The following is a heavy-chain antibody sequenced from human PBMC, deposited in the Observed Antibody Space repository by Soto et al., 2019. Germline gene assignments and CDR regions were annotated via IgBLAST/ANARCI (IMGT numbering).Heavy chain of an antibody. CDR2: INHSGST. D-gene: IGHD3-10*01. V-gene: IGHV4-34*01. Sequence: QVQLQQWGAGLLKPSETLSLTCAVYGGSFSGYYWSWIRQPPGKGLEWIGEINHSGSTNYNPSLKSRVTISVDTSKNQFSLKLSSVTAADTAVYYCARGQKMYYYGSGSLFDYWGQGTLVTVSS. CDR1: GGSFSGYY. J-gene: IGHJ4*02. CDR3: ARGQKMYYYGSGSLFDY.